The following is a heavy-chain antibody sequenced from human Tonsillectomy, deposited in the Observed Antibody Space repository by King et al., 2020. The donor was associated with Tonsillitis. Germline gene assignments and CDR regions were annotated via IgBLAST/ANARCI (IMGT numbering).Heavy chain of an antibody. D-gene: IGHD3-22*01. J-gene: IGHJ6*02. Sequence: QLVQSGAEVKKPGASVKVSCKASGYTFTSYGISWVRQAPGQGLEWMGWISAYNGNTTYAQKLQGRVTMTTDTSTSTAYMELRSLRSDDTAVYYCARDGYYYDSSGYYLYGMDVWGQGTTVTVSS. V-gene: IGHV1-18*01. CDR3: ARDGYYYDSSGYYLYGMDV. CDR2: ISAYNGNT. CDR1: GYTFTSYG.